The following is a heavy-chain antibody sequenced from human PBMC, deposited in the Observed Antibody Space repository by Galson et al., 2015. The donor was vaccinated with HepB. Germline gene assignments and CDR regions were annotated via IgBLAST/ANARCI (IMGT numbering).Heavy chain of an antibody. CDR3: AMSYIVVVVAAPIRTTYGMDV. CDR1: GGTFSSYA. V-gene: IGHV1-69*04. D-gene: IGHD2-15*01. CDR2: FIPILGIA. J-gene: IGHJ6*02. Sequence: SVKVSCKASGGTFSSYAISWVRQAPGQGLEWMGRFIPILGIANYAQKFQGRVTITADKSTSTAYMELSSLRSEDTAVYYCAMSYIVVVVAAPIRTTYGMDVWGQGTTVTVSS.